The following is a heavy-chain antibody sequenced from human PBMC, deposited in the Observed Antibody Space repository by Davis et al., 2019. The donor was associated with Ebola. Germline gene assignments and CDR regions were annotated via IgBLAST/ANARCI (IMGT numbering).Heavy chain of an antibody. CDR2: INPSGGST. Sequence: AASVKVSCKASGYTFTSYYMHWVRQAPGQGLEWMGIINPSGGSTSYAQKFQGRVTMTRDTSTSTVYMELSSLRSEDTAVYYCARRGFRRMHGTYYYYYGMDVWGQGTTVTVSS. CDR1: GYTFTSYY. V-gene: IGHV1-46*01. CDR3: ARRGFRRMHGTYYYYYGMDV. D-gene: IGHD1-14*01. J-gene: IGHJ6*02.